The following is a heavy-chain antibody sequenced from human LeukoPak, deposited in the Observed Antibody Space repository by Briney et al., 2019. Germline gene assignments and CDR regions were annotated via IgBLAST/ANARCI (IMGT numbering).Heavy chain of an antibody. Sequence: ASVKVSCKASGGTFSSYAISWVRQAPGQGLEWMGRIIPILGIANYAQKFQGRVTITADKSTSTAYMELSSLRSEDTAVYYCARDSPQLWLPLDYWGQGTLVTVSS. CDR1: GGTFSSYA. CDR3: ARDSPQLWLPLDY. V-gene: IGHV1-69*04. J-gene: IGHJ4*02. CDR2: IIPILGIA. D-gene: IGHD5-18*01.